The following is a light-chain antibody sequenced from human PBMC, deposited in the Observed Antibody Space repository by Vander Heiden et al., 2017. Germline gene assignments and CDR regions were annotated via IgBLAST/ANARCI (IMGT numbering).Light chain of an antibody. J-gene: IGLJ2*01. Sequence: QPALTQPASPSAPPGQSPTIAWTGTSSYVGGYNYVSWYRQQPGKAPKLMIYGVSKRPSGVSNRFSGSKSGNTASLTISGLQAEDEADEYCSSYTGSSTPRVVFGGGTKLTVL. CDR3: SSYTGSSTPRVV. CDR2: GVS. V-gene: IGLV2-14*01. CDR1: SSYVGGYNY.